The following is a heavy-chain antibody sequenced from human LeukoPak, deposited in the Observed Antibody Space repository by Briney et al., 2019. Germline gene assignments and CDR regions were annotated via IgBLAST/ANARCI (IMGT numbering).Heavy chain of an antibody. CDR3: ARAKRKSMVRGVIIEGNWFDP. CDR2: IGAYNGNT. D-gene: IGHD3-10*01. CDR1: GYTFTSYG. Sequence: ASVKVSCKASGYTFTSYGISWVRQAPGQGLEWMGWIGAYNGNTNYAQKLQGRVTMTTDTSTSAAYMELRSLRSDDTAVYYCARAKRKSMVRGVIIEGNWFDPWGQGTLVTVSS. V-gene: IGHV1-18*04. J-gene: IGHJ5*02.